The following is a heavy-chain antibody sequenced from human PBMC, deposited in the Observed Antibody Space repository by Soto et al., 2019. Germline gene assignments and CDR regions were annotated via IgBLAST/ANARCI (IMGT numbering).Heavy chain of an antibody. D-gene: IGHD2-8*01. CDR2: ISYDGSNK. CDR1: GFTFSSCG. J-gene: IGHJ4*02. Sequence: QVQLVESGGGVVQPGRSLRLSCAASGFTFSSCGMHWVRQTPGKGLECVAVISYDGSNKYYADSVKGRFTISRDNSKNTLYLQMNSLRAEDTAVYYCAKDLEVLMVYASFGSDYWGQGTLVTVSS. CDR3: AKDLEVLMVYASFGSDY. V-gene: IGHV3-30*18.